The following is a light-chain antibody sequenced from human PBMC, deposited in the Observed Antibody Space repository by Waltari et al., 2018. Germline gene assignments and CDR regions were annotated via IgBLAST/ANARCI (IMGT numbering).Light chain of an antibody. CDR1: QSVSTY. CDR3: QQRSSWPS. V-gene: IGKV3-11*01. CDR2: DAS. J-gene: IGKJ4*01. Sequence: EIVLTQSPDTLSLSPGERATLSCRASQSVSTYLAWYQQKPGQAPRLLIYDASNRATGIPARFSGCGSGTDFTLTISSLEPEDFAVYYCQQRSSWPSFGGGTKVEIK.